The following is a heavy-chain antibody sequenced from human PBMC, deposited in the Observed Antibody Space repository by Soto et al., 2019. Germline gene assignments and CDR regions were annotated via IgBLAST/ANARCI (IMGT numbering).Heavy chain of an antibody. CDR1: GFTFSSYA. V-gene: IGHV3-30-3*01. CDR3: AREGQQWLAKVNWFDP. Sequence: QPGGSLRLSCAASGFTFSSYAMHWVRQAPGKGLEWVAVISYDGSNKYYADSVKGRFTISRDNSKNTLYLQMNSLRAEDTAVYYCAREGQQWLAKVNWFDPWGQGTLVTVSS. J-gene: IGHJ5*02. D-gene: IGHD6-19*01. CDR2: ISYDGSNK.